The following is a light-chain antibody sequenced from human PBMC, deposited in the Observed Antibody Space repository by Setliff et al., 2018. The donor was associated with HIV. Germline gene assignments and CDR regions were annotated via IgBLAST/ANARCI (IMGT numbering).Light chain of an antibody. J-gene: IGLJ1*01. CDR1: ASDIGRYKY. Sequence: QSALAQPASVSGSPGQSITISCTGTASDIGRYKYVSWDKQYPGRGPTLVIFDVSERPSGVSNRFSGSKSGNTASLIISGLQPDDEADNYCCSYARGSTEVFGSGTKVTV. V-gene: IGLV2-14*03. CDR2: DVS. CDR3: CSYARGSTEV.